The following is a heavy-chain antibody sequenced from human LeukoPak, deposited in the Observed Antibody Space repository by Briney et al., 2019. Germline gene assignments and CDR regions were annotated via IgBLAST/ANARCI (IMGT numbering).Heavy chain of an antibody. CDR1: GFTFSSYS. CDR3: ARGSIAGSAFDI. CDR2: ISSSSSYI. V-gene: IGHV3-21*01. D-gene: IGHD1-26*01. Sequence: PGGSLRLSCAASGFTFSSYSMNWVRQAPGKGLEWVSSISSSSSYIYYADSVKGRFTISRDNAKNSLYLQMNSLRAEDTAVYYCARGSIAGSAFDIWGQGTMVTVSS. J-gene: IGHJ3*02.